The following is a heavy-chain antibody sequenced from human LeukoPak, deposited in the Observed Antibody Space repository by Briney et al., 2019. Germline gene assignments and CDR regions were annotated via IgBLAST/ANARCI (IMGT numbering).Heavy chain of an antibody. CDR2: IIPILGIA. V-gene: IGHV1-69*04. D-gene: IGHD3-10*01. Sequence: ASVKVSCKASGGTFSSYAISWVRQAPGQGLEWMGRIIPILGIANYAQKFQGRVTITADKSTSTAYMELSGLRSEDTAVYYCARGPPYYGSGLNWFDPWGQGTLVTVSS. CDR1: GGTFSSYA. CDR3: ARGPPYYGSGLNWFDP. J-gene: IGHJ5*02.